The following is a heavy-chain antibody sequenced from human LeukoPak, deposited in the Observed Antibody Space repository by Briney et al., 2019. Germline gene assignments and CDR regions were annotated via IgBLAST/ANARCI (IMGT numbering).Heavy chain of an antibody. CDR1: GFTFSSYG. V-gene: IGHV3-21*01. J-gene: IGHJ4*02. Sequence: GGSLRLSCAASGFTFSSYGMHWVRQAPGKGLEWVSSISSSSSYIYYADSVKGRFTISRDNAKNSLYLQMNSLRAEDTAVYYCARVSLERYYFDYWGQGTLVTVSS. CDR3: ARVSLERYYFDY. D-gene: IGHD1-20*01. CDR2: ISSSSSYI.